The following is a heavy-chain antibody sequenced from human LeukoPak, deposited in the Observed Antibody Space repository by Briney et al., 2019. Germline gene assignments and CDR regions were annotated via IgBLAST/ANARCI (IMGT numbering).Heavy chain of an antibody. CDR2: ISGSGGNT. V-gene: IGHV3-23*01. Sequence: GGSLRLSCAASGFTFSNYAMTWDRQAPGKGLEWVSGISGSGGNTYYADSVKGRFTISRDNSKNTVCLQMNSLRAEDTALYYCAKTMARTKDVFDVWGQGTLVTVSS. D-gene: IGHD3-10*01. CDR3: AKTMARTKDVFDV. CDR1: GFTFSNYA. J-gene: IGHJ3*01.